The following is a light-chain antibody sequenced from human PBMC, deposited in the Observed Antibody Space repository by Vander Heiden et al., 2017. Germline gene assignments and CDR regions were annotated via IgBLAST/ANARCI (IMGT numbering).Light chain of an antibody. CDR3: QMWDSSSVHPV. V-gene: IGLV3-21*02. Sequence: SYVLPQPPPVSVARGQRARMTGGRKNIGSKSVNWYQQKPGQAAMLVDYDDSDRPSGIPYRFSGSNSQNTATLTISMVEAGDESDYYCQMWDSSSVHPVFGGGTKLTVL. J-gene: IGLJ2*01. CDR2: DDS. CDR1: NIGSKS.